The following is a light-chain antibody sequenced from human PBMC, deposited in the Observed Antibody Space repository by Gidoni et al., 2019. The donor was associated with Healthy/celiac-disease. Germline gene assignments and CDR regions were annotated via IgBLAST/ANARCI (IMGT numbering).Light chain of an antibody. J-gene: IGKJ2*01. Sequence: DIVLTQSPLSLPVTPGEPASIPCRSSQSLLHSNGYNYLDWYLQKPGQSPQLLIYLGSNRASGVPDRFSGSGAGTDVTLKISRVEAEDVGVYYCMQALQTPPTFGQGTKLEIK. CDR1: QSLLHSNGYNY. CDR3: MQALQTPPT. CDR2: LGS. V-gene: IGKV2-28*01.